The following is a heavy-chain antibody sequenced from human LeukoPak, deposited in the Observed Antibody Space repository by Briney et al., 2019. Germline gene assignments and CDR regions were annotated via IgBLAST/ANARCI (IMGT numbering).Heavy chain of an antibody. CDR1: GFNFDDSA. CDR2: ITSTGADK. CDR3: VKDMAVAVVGPLHPYYLDY. J-gene: IGHJ4*02. D-gene: IGHD6-19*01. Sequence: GGSLRLSCDASGFNFDDSAMHWVRQPPGKGLEWVSGITSTGADKRYADAVKDRFTISRDNAKNSLYLQMDNLRPDDTAFYFCVKDMAVAVVGPLHPYYLDYWGQGALVTVST. V-gene: IGHV3-9*01.